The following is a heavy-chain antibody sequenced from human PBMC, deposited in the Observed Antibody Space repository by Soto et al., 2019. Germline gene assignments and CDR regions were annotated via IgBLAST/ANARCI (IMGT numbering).Heavy chain of an antibody. J-gene: IGHJ6*03. Sequence: GGSLRLSCAASGFTFSSYWMHWVRQAPGKGLVWVSRINSDGSSTSYADSVKGRFTISRDNAKNTLYLQMNSLRAEDTAVYYCARVAGTRYYYYYYMDVWGKGTTVTVSS. CDR1: GFTFSSYW. CDR3: ARVAGTRYYYYYYMDV. V-gene: IGHV3-74*01. CDR2: INSDGSST. D-gene: IGHD1-1*01.